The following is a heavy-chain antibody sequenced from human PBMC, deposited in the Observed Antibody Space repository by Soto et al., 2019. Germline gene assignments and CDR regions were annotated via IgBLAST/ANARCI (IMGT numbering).Heavy chain of an antibody. CDR2: INAGNGNT. V-gene: IGHV1-3*01. J-gene: IGHJ4*02. Sequence: PSVKVSCKASGYTFTSYAMHWVRQAPGQRLEWMGWINAGNGNTKYSQKFQGRVTITRDTSASTAYMELSSLRSEDTAVYYCGRGWSPVVGASSDYWGQGTLVTVSS. CDR3: GRGWSPVVGASSDY. D-gene: IGHD1-26*01. CDR1: GYTFTSYA.